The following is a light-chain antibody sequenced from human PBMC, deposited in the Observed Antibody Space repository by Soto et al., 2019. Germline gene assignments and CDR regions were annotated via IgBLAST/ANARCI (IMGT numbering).Light chain of an antibody. J-gene: IGKJ5*01. V-gene: IGKV3D-20*02. CDR2: GIS. CDR1: QSVSNNY. Sequence: EIVLTQSPGTLSLSPGERATLSCRASQSVSNNYLAWYQQRPGQAPRLLTYGISNRATGIPDSFSGSGSGTDFTLTISSLEPEDFAVYYCQQRSNWPGTFGQGTRLEI. CDR3: QQRSNWPGT.